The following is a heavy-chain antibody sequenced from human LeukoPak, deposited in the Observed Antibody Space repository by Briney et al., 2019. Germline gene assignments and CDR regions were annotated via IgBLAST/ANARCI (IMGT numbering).Heavy chain of an antibody. Sequence: GGSLRLSCAASGFTFSSYSMNWVRQAPGKGLEWVSSISSSSSYIYYADSVKGRFTISRDNAKNSLYLQMNSLRAEDTAVYYCAREDYDFWSGLALGAFDIWGQRTMVTVSS. CDR3: AREDYDFWSGLALGAFDI. D-gene: IGHD3-3*01. V-gene: IGHV3-21*01. J-gene: IGHJ3*02. CDR1: GFTFSSYS. CDR2: ISSSSSYI.